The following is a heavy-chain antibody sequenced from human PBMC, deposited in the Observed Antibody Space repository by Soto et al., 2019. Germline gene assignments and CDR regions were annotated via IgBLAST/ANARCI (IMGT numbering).Heavy chain of an antibody. CDR3: AHRTGGYFDH. D-gene: IGHD3-16*01. CDR1: GFSLSTSEEA. V-gene: IGHV2-5*01. Sequence: SGPTLVNPTQTLTLTCSFSGFSLSTSEEAVGWIRQPPGKALEWLALIYWHDEKRYSPSLKSRLTITKDTSKNQVVLIMTNMDPVDTGTYYCAHRTGGYFDHWGQGILVTVSS. J-gene: IGHJ4*02. CDR2: IYWHDEK.